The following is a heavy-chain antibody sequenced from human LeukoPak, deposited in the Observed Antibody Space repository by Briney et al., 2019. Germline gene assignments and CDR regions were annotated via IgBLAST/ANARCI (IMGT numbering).Heavy chain of an antibody. D-gene: IGHD3-16*02. CDR1: GLSISGQW. CDR2: IKHDGSEE. J-gene: IGHJ4*02. V-gene: IGHV3-7*01. CDR3: GYTNNFYH. Sequence: QPGESLRLSCVAYGLSISGQWMNWVRQAPGQGLEWVANIKHDGSEEYYVDSVKGRFTISRDDGRNSVSLQMNSVRAEDTAVYYCGYTNNFYHWGQGTLVVVSS.